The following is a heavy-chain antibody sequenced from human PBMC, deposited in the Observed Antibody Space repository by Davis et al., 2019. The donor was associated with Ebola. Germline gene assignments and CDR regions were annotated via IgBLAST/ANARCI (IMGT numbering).Heavy chain of an antibody. J-gene: IGHJ6*02. CDR1: GYTFTSYG. CDR3: ARDYLRYGMDV. Sequence: ASVKVSCKASGYTFTSYGISWVRQAPGQGLEWMGWISAYNGNTNYAQKLQGRVTMTTDTSTSTAYMELRSLRSEDTAVYYCARDYLRYGMDVWGQGTTVTVSS. CDR2: ISAYNGNT. V-gene: IGHV1-18*01.